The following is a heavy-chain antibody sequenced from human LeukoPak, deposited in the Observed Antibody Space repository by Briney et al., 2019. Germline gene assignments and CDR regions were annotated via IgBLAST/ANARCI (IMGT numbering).Heavy chain of an antibody. CDR1: GFTFSNYA. J-gene: IGHJ6*02. CDR2: ISYDGTNK. CDR3: AKESTTYYYYGMHV. D-gene: IGHD2/OR15-2a*01. V-gene: IGHV3-30*18. Sequence: GGSLRLSCAASGFTFSNYAMHWVRQAPGKGLEWVAVISYDGTNKYYPDSVKGRFTISRDNSYNTLYLQVDSLTAEDTAVCYCAKESTTYYYYGMHVWGQGTTVTVSS.